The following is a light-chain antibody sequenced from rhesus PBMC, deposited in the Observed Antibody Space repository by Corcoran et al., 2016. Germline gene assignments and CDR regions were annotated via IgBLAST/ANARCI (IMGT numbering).Light chain of an antibody. Sequence: DIQMTQSPSSLSASVGDRVTITCRASQGITNDLAWYQQKPGKTPRLLISEASSLQSGIPSRFSGSGSGTDFALTISSLQPEDFATYYCQHYYTYPYTFGQGTKVEIK. CDR2: EAS. V-gene: IGKV1-25*01. CDR1: QGITND. CDR3: QHYYTYPYT. J-gene: IGKJ2*01.